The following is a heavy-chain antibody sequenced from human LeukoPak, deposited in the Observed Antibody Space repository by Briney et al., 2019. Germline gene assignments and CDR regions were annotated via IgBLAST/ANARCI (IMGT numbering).Heavy chain of an antibody. D-gene: IGHD1-26*01. CDR2: ISAYNGDT. V-gene: IGHV1-18*01. J-gene: IGHJ4*02. Sequence: ASVKVSCKASGHTFTSYGISWVRQAPGQGLEWMGWISAYNGDTNYAQNLQGRLTMTTDTSTSTAYMELRRLRSDDTAVYYCAKDGTLGATASDYWGQGTLVTVSS. CDR3: AKDGTLGATASDY. CDR1: GHTFTSYG.